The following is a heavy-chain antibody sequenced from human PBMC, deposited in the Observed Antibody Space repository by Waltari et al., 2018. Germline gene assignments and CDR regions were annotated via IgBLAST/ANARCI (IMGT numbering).Heavy chain of an antibody. CDR1: GGSISSYY. Sequence: QVQLQESGPGLVKPSETLSLTCTVSGGSISSYYWSWIRQPPGKGLEWIGYIYYSGSTNYNPSLKSRVTISVDTSKNQFSLKLSSVTAADTAVYYCARESTAMLDYYFDYWGQGTLVTVSS. D-gene: IGHD5-18*01. J-gene: IGHJ4*02. V-gene: IGHV4-59*01. CDR2: IYYSGST. CDR3: ARESTAMLDYYFDY.